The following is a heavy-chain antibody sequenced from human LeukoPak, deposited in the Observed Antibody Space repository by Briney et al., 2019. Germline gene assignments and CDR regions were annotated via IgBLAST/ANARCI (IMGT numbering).Heavy chain of an antibody. J-gene: IGHJ3*02. CDR2: IYYSGST. Sequence: SETLSLTCTVSGGSISSYYWSWIRQPPGKGLEWIGYIYYSGSTNYNPSLKSRVTISVDTSKGQFSLKLSSVTAADTAVYYCARVQQLDYFDAFDIWGQGTMVTVSS. CDR3: ARVQQLDYFDAFDI. V-gene: IGHV4-59*01. D-gene: IGHD6-13*01. CDR1: GGSISSYY.